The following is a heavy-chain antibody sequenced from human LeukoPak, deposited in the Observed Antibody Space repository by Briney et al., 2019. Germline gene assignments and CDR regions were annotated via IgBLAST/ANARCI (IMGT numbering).Heavy chain of an antibody. CDR3: ANIAVAGEDWFDP. CDR1: GYTFTIYG. V-gene: IGHV1-18*01. D-gene: IGHD6-19*01. Sequence: AAVKVSFTASGYTFTIYGNSWVRQAPAQGLEWMGWISAYNGNTNYAQKHQGRGSITTDTSKSKDSMELRSLRSDDTAAYYCANIAVAGEDWFDPWGQGTLVTVSS. J-gene: IGHJ5*02. CDR2: ISAYNGNT.